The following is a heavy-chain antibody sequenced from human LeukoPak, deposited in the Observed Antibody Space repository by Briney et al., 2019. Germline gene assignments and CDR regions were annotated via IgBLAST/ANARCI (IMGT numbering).Heavy chain of an antibody. CDR3: AREDPQTTVPEGMDV. D-gene: IGHD4-17*01. Sequence: PSETLSLTCTVSGGSISHYYWSWIRQSPGKGLEWIGYIYYSGTTNYNPSLKSRVTISVDTSRNQFSLQLRSVTAADTAVYYGAREDPQTTVPEGMDVWGQGTTVIVSS. CDR1: GGSISHYY. CDR2: IYYSGTT. J-gene: IGHJ6*02. V-gene: IGHV4-59*01.